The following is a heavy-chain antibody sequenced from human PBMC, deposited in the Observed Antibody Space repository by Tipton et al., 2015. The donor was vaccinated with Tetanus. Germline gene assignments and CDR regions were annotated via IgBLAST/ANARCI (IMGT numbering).Heavy chain of an antibody. CDR1: GFIFSDHW. J-gene: IGHJ3*01. Sequence: SLRLSCAASGFIFSDHWMTWVRQAPGKGLEWVASIQPDGSEGHFVDSVKGRFTISRDNTKNSLYLQMSSLRNEDTAVYYCAKETTGYSGYILDSFDVWGHGTMLTVSS. V-gene: IGHV3-7*01. CDR3: AKETTGYSGYILDSFDV. CDR2: IQPDGSEG. D-gene: IGHD5-12*01.